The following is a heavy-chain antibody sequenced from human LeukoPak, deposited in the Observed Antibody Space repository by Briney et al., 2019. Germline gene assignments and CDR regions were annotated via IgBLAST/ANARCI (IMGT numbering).Heavy chain of an antibody. CDR1: GGSFSGYY. CDR3: ARNVGSSGYAP. Sequence: SETLSLTCAVYGGSFSGYYWGWIRQPPGKGLEWIGEINHSGSTNYNPSLKSRVTISVDTSKNQFSLKLSSVTAADTAVYYCARNVGSSGYAPWGHGALVTVSS. CDR2: INHSGST. D-gene: IGHD3-22*01. V-gene: IGHV4-34*01. J-gene: IGHJ5*02.